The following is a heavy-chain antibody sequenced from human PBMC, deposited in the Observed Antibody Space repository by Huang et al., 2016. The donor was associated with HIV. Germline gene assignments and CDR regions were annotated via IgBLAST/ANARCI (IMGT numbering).Heavy chain of an antibody. CDR2: GSKDGKEK. CDR3: LPAGHVSHYYYMDV. CDR1: GFSFTRYD. V-gene: IGHV3-30*03. Sequence: QGQLVESGGGVVQPGRSLRLSCAASGFSFTRYDMQWVRQVPGKGLDWVSVGSKDGKEKYYADSVKGRFTISGYNFKNALYLQMNSLRTGDTAVYFCLPAGHVSHYYYMDVWGKGTTVIVSS. J-gene: IGHJ6*03.